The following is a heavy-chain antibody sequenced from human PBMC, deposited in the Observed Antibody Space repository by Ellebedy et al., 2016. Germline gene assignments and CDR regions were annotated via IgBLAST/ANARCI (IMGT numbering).Heavy chain of an antibody. CDR3: ARARRVAAIDF. J-gene: IGHJ4*02. Sequence: ASVKVSXXASGYTFTSYYMHWVRQAPGQGLEWMGIINPSGGSTSYAQKFQGRVTMTRDTSTSTVYMELSSLRSEDAAVYYCARARRVAAIDFWGQGTLVTVSS. CDR1: GYTFTSYY. CDR2: INPSGGST. D-gene: IGHD6-13*01. V-gene: IGHV1-46*01.